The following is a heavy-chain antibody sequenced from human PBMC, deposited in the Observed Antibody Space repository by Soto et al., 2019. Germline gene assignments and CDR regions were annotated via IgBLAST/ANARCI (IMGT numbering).Heavy chain of an antibody. J-gene: IGHJ6*02. CDR3: AKPVVDYDFWSGYLYYYGIDV. CDR1: GFTFSSYA. V-gene: IGHV3-23*01. D-gene: IGHD3-3*01. CDR2: ISGSGGST. Sequence: EVQLLESGGGLVQPGGSMRLSCAASGFTFSSYAMSWVRQAPGKGLEWVSAISGSGGSTYYADSVKGRFTIYRDNSKNTLYQQMNSLRAEDTAVYYCAKPVVDYDFWSGYLYYYGIDVWGQGTTVTVSS.